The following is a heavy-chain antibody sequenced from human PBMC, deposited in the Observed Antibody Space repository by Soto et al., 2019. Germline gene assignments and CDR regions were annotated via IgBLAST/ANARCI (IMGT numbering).Heavy chain of an antibody. CDR3: ARDYRGYDLFDY. J-gene: IGHJ4*01. V-gene: IGHV3-21*01. D-gene: IGHD5-12*01. Sequence: GSVRLYCAASGFAFITYSINLVRQSPGKWLEWVSYISTTGSYIYYADSVQGRFTISRDNAKNSLYLQMNSLRAEDTAVYYCARDYRGYDLFDYWGHGTLVTVSS. CDR1: GFAFITYS. CDR2: ISTTGSYI.